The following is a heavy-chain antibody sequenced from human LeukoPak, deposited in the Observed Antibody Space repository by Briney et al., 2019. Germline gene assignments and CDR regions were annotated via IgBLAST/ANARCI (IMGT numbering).Heavy chain of an antibody. V-gene: IGHV3-49*03. CDR3: TRANDFWSGYSYYFDY. CDR1: GFTFGDYA. Sequence: GGFLRLSCTASGFTFGDYAMSWFRQAPGKGLEWVGFIRSKAYGGTTEYAASVKGRFTISRDDSKSIAYLQMNSLKTEDTAVYYCTRANDFWSGYSYYFDYWGQGTLVTVSS. J-gene: IGHJ4*02. CDR2: IRSKAYGGTT. D-gene: IGHD3-3*01.